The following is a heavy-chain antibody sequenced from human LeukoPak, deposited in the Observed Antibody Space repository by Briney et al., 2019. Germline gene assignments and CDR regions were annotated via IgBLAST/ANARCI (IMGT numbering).Heavy chain of an antibody. CDR2: INWNGGIT. J-gene: IGHJ4*02. D-gene: IGHD1-26*01. Sequence: GGSLRLSCAASGFTFSNYWMHWVRQAPGKGLEWVSSINWNGGITGYADSVKGRFTISRDNGKNSLYLQMNSLRAEDTALYYCARVYSGSFSPFDYWGQGTLVTVSS. CDR3: ARVYSGSFSPFDY. CDR1: GFTFSNYW. V-gene: IGHV3-20*04.